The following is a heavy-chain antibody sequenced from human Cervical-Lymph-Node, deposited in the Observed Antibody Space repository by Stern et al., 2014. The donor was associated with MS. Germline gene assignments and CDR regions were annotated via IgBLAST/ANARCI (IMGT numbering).Heavy chain of an antibody. CDR3: STYFYEDGDYSVHGWDY. D-gene: IGHD2-21*01. J-gene: IGHJ4*02. CDR1: GFTFSHAW. V-gene: IGHV3-15*01. CDR2: IKSTTDAGTT. Sequence: EVQLVESGGGLVKPGGSLRLSCAASGFTFSHAWMSCVRQAPGKGLEWVGRIKSTTDAGTTDYAAPVKGRFTISRDDSKNTLYLQMNGLKTEDTAVYYCSTYFYEDGDYSVHGWDYWGQGILVTVSS.